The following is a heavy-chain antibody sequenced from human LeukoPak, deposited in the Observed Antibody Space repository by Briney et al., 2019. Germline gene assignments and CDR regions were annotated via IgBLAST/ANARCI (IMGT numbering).Heavy chain of an antibody. CDR3: ARDGLRGYDY. CDR2: INPSGGST. CDR1: GYTLTSYY. D-gene: IGHD4-23*01. Sequence: ASVKVSCKASGYTLTSYYMHWVRRAPGQGLEWMGIINPSGGSTSYAQKFQGRVTMTRDTSTSTVYMELSSLRSEDTAVYYCARDGLRGYDYWGQGTLITVSS. V-gene: IGHV1-46*01. J-gene: IGHJ4*02.